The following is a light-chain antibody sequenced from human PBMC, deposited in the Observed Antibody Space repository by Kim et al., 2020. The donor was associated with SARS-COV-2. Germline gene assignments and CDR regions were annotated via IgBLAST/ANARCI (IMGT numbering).Light chain of an antibody. CDR1: EDISNY. V-gene: IGKV1-33*01. CDR3: QQYTTLLSVA. Sequence: ATVGDRVTISCQASEDISNYLNWYQQKLGKAPTLLIYDASNLEAGVPSRFSGSESGTDFSLTISGLQPEDFATYYCQQYTTLLSVAFGGGTKVEI. CDR2: DAS. J-gene: IGKJ4*01.